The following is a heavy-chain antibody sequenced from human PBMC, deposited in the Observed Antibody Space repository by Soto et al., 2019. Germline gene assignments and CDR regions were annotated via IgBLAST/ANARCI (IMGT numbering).Heavy chain of an antibody. Sequence: GGSLRLSCAASGFTFSSYAMHWVRQAPGKGLEWVAVISYDGSNKYYADSVKGRFTISRDNSKNTLYLQMNSLRAEDTAVYYCARERGLAGNWNDFDYWGQGTLVTVSS. J-gene: IGHJ4*02. CDR3: ARERGLAGNWNDFDY. CDR2: ISYDGSNK. CDR1: GFTFSSYA. D-gene: IGHD1-1*01. V-gene: IGHV3-30-3*01.